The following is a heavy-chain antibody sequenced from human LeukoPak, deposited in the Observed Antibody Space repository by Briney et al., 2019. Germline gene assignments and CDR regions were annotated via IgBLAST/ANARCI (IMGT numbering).Heavy chain of an antibody. Sequence: GGSLRLSCAASGFTFSSYAMSWVRQAPGKGLEWVSAISGSGGSTYYADSVKGRFTISRDNSKNTLYLQMNSLRAEGTAVYYCAKGDYYDSSGYYYRPLDYFDYWGQGTLVTVSS. J-gene: IGHJ4*02. D-gene: IGHD3-22*01. CDR1: GFTFSSYA. CDR3: AKGDYYDSSGYYYRPLDYFDY. V-gene: IGHV3-23*01. CDR2: ISGSGGST.